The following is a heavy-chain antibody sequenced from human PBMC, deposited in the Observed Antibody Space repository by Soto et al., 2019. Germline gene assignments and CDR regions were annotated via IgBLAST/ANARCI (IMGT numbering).Heavy chain of an antibody. Sequence: GGSLRLSCAASGCTFSSYGMHWVRQAPGKGLEWVAVISYDGSNKYYADSVKGRFTISRDNSKNTLYLQMNSLRAEDTAVYYCFLGGNYASFDYWGQGTLVTVSS. D-gene: IGHD2-21*02. CDR1: GCTFSSYG. J-gene: IGHJ4*02. CDR3: FLGGNYASFDY. CDR2: ISYDGSNK. V-gene: IGHV3-30*03.